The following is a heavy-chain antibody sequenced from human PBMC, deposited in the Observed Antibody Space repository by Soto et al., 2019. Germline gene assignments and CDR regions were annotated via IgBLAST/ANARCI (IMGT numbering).Heavy chain of an antibody. Sequence: PGESLKISCKGSGYSFTSYWIGWVRQMPGKGPEWMGIIYPDDSDIRYSPSFQGQVTISADKSISTAYLQWSSRKASDTAMYYCARHAAYCGSTSCYLGFWGQGTLVTVYS. CDR2: IYPDDSDI. CDR1: GYSFTSYW. J-gene: IGHJ4*02. CDR3: ARHAAYCGSTSCYLGF. V-gene: IGHV5-51*01. D-gene: IGHD2-2*01.